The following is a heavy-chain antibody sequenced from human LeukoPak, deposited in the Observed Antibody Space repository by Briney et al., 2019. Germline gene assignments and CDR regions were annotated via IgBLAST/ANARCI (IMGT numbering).Heavy chain of an antibody. D-gene: IGHD2-2*01. V-gene: IGHV4-34*01. CDR2: INHSGST. J-gene: IGHJ4*02. Sequence: SETLSLTCAVYSGSFSGYYWSWIRQPPGKGLEWIGEINHSGSTNYNPSLKSRVTISVDTSKNQFSLKLSSVTAADTAVYYCARGTYCSSTSCYGRSSKFDYWGQGTLVTVSS. CDR1: SGSFSGYY. CDR3: ARGTYCSSTSCYGRSSKFDY.